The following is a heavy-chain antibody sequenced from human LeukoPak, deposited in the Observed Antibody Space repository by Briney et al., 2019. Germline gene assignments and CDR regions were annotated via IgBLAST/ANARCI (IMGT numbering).Heavy chain of an antibody. CDR3: ARGGLLDASYFDY. J-gene: IGHJ4*02. CDR2: IIPIFGTA. V-gene: IGHV1-69*06. D-gene: IGHD2-15*01. CDR1: GGTFSSYA. Sequence: SVKVPCKASGGTFSSYAISWVRQAPGQGLEWMGGIIPIFGTANYAQKFQGRVTITADKSTSTAYMELSSLRSENTAVYYCARGGLLDASYFDYWGQGTLVTVSS.